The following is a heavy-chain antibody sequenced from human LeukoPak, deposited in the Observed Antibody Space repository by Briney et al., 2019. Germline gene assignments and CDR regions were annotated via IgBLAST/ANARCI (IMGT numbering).Heavy chain of an antibody. Sequence: PSETLSLTCTVSGGSISSYYWSWIRQPPGKGLEWIGYFYYSGSTNYNPSLKSRVTISVDTSKNQFSLKLSSVTAADTAVYYCATFNMDVWGQGTTVTVSS. CDR3: ATFNMDV. V-gene: IGHV4-59*08. CDR2: FYYSGST. CDR1: GGSISSYY. J-gene: IGHJ6*02.